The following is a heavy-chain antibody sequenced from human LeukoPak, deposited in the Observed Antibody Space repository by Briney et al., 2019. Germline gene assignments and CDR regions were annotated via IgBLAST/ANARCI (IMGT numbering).Heavy chain of an antibody. D-gene: IGHD2-21*02. Sequence: GGSLRLSCAASGFTFSSFAMAWVRQAPGKGLEWVSAIFARDGGTFYGDAVKGRFTISRDNSKNTLYLQMNSLRAEDRAIYYCAKTRGPAATHPDYYWGQGILVTVSS. CDR1: GFTFSSFA. V-gene: IGHV3-23*01. CDR2: IFARDGGT. J-gene: IGHJ4*02. CDR3: AKTRGPAATHPDYY.